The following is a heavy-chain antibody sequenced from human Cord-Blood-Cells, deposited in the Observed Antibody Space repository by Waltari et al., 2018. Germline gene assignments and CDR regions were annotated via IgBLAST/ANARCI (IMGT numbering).Heavy chain of an antibody. CDR1: GYTSTRYH. CDR3: AREEDPGYFDY. D-gene: IGHD2-15*01. CDR2: INCNGGGT. V-gene: IGHV1-2*04. Sequence: QVQLGPPGAEVKKPGASVTVSCKATGYTSTRYHMPWVRQPPGQGLEWRGWINCNGGGTNYAQKFQGWVTMTRDTSISTAYMELSRLRSDDTAVYYCAREEDPGYFDYWGQGTLVTVSS. J-gene: IGHJ4*02.